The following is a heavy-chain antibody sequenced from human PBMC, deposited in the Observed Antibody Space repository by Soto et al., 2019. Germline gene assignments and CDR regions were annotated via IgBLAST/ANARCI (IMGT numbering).Heavy chain of an antibody. J-gene: IGHJ4*02. V-gene: IGHV3-23*01. CDR2: CSGSGGSK. CDR3: ARHRDPYTSAFGERGHFDY. Sequence: EVQLLESGGGLVQPGGSLRLSCAASGFMFSSYAMSWVRQAPGKGLEWVSGCSGSGGSKYYADSVKGRFTISRDNSVNTLFLQMDSLGAEDTAVYYCARHRDPYTSAFGERGHFDYWGQGTLVTVSS. CDR1: GFMFSSYA. D-gene: IGHD3-10*01.